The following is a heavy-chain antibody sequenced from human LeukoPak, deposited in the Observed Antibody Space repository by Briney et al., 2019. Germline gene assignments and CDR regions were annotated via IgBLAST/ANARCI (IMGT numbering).Heavy chain of an antibody. CDR2: MNPNSGDT. Sequence: GASVKVSCKASGYTFTGYYMHWVRQAPGQGLEWMGWMNPNSGDTNFAQKFRGRVTMTRDTSISTAYMELSRLRSDDTAVYYCARDRNPYIVATWHYYYMDVWGKGTTVTVSS. CDR1: GYTFTGYY. J-gene: IGHJ6*03. CDR3: ARDRNPYIVATWHYYYMDV. D-gene: IGHD5-12*01. V-gene: IGHV1-2*02.